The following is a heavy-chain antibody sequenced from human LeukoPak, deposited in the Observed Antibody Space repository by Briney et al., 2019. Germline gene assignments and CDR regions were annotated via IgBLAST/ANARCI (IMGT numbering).Heavy chain of an antibody. J-gene: IGHJ5*02. D-gene: IGHD2-15*01. CDR2: ISYDGKFA. CDR1: GFTFSRNA. Sequence: PGGSLRLSCAASGFTFSRNAMHWVRQAPGKGLEWVAVISYDGKFAYYADSVKGRFTISRDNSKNTLYLQMNSLRAEDTAVYYCARLSLLGTWGQGTLVTVSS. V-gene: IGHV3-30*04. CDR3: ARLSLLGT.